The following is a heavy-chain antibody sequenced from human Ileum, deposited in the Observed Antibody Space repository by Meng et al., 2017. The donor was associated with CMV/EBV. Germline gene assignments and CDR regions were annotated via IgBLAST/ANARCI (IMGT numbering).Heavy chain of an antibody. Sequence: QVLLQQWGAGLLKPSGTLSRTCAFAGGPLNGFFGSWVRQPPGMGLEWIGEVNNRGRTNYNPSLKSRLTISIDTSKRQLSLMVTSVTAADSAIYYCASGRLQFTPSALQHWGPGTLVTVSS. CDR2: VNNRGRT. D-gene: IGHD5-24*01. CDR1: GGPLNGFF. V-gene: IGHV4-34*02. CDR3: ASGRLQFTPSALQH. J-gene: IGHJ1*01.